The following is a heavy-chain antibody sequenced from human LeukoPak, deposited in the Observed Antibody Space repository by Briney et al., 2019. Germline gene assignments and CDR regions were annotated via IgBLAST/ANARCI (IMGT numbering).Heavy chain of an antibody. V-gene: IGHV4-31*03. CDR2: MRDSGTT. CDR3: ARASRGGDLSLGY. J-gene: IGHJ4*02. Sequence: SETLSLTCTVSGGSISSGGLYWSWIRQHPGKGLEWIGYMRDSGTTYYNPSLKSRVTISLGTSKNQFSLNLSSVTAADTAVYYCARASRGGDLSLGYWGQGTLVTVSS. CDR1: GGSISSGGLY. D-gene: IGHD3-16*02.